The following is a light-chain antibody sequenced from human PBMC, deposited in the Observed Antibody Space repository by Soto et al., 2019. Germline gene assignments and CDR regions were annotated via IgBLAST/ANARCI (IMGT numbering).Light chain of an antibody. V-gene: IGKV3D-20*02. CDR1: QTVRNNY. CDR3: QQRSNWPS. J-gene: IGKJ1*01. CDR2: DAS. Sequence: EFVLTQSPGTLSLSPGERATLSCRASQTVRNNYLAWYQPKPGQAPRLLIYDASSRATGIPARFSGSGSGTDFTLTISSLEPEDFAVYYCQQRSNWPSFGQGTKVDIK.